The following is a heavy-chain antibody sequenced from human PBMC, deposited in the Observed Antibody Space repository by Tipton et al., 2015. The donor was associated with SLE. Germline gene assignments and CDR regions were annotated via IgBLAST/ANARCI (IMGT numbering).Heavy chain of an antibody. Sequence: TLSLTCTVSGGSISSGDYYWSWIRQPPGKGLEWIGYIYYSGSTYYNPSLKSRVTISVDTSKNQFSLKLSSVTAADTAVYYCARVRRWLQGGDFDYWGQGTLVTVSS. D-gene: IGHD5-24*01. CDR3: ARVRRWLQGGDFDY. CDR2: IYYSGST. J-gene: IGHJ4*02. V-gene: IGHV4-30-4*01. CDR1: GGSISSGDYY.